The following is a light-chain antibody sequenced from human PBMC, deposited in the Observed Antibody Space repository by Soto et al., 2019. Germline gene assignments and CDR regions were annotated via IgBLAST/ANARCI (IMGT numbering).Light chain of an antibody. CDR2: DAS. J-gene: IGKJ4*01. CDR1: QSVSSY. Sequence: EIVLTQSPATLSLSPGERATLSCRASQSVSSYLAWYQQKPGQAPRLLIYDASNRATGIPARFSGSGSGTDFTLTISSLEPEDFAVYYCQQRSTLFGGGTKVEIK. V-gene: IGKV3-11*01. CDR3: QQRSTL.